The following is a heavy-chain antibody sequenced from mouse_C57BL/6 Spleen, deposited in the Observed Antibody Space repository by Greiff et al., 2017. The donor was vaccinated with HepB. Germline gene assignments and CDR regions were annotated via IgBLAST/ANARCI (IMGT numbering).Heavy chain of an antibody. Sequence: VKLVESGAELARPGASVKLSCKASGYTFTSYGISWVKQRTGQGLEWIGEIYPRSGNTYYNEKFKGKATLTADKSSSTAYMELRSLTSEDSAVYFCAREEAWVKTYWGQGTLVTVSA. D-gene: IGHD2-2*01. CDR2: IYPRSGNT. CDR3: AREEAWVKTY. CDR1: GYTFTSYG. V-gene: IGHV1-81*01. J-gene: IGHJ3*01.